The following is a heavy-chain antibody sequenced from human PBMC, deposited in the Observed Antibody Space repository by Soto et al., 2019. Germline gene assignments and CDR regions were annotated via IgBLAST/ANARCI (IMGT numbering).Heavy chain of an antibody. D-gene: IGHD4-17*01. CDR3: ARDLNYGLFDY. V-gene: IGHV3-48*01. J-gene: IGHJ4*02. Sequence: EVQLVESGGGLVQPGGSLRLSCAASGFTFSSYSMNWVRQAPGKGLEWVSYISSSSSTIYYADSVKGRFTISRDNAKNSLYVQMTSLRAEDTEVYYCARDLNYGLFDYWRQGTLVKVSS. CDR2: ISSSSSTI. CDR1: GFTFSSYS.